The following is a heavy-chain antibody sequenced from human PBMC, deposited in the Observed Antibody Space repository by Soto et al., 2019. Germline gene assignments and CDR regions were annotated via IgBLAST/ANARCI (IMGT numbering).Heavy chain of an antibody. CDR1: GYTFTGYY. Sequence: ASVKVSCKASGYTFTGYYMHWVRQAPGQGLEWMGWINPNSGGTNYAQKFQGWVTMTRDTSISTAYMELSRLRSDGTAVYYCARGPSGGDDYYYGMDAWGQGTTVTVSS. CDR3: ARGPSGGDDYYYGMDA. D-gene: IGHD2-21*01. V-gene: IGHV1-2*04. J-gene: IGHJ6*02. CDR2: INPNSGGT.